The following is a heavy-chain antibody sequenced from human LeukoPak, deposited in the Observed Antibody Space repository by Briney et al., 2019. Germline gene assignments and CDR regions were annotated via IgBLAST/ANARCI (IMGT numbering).Heavy chain of an antibody. D-gene: IGHD3-16*02. CDR2: INPNSGGT. CDR3: ARDLGLRLGELSLYIDY. V-gene: IGHV1-2*02. J-gene: IGHJ4*02. CDR1: GGTFSSYA. Sequence: ASVKVSCKASGGTFSSYAISWVRQAPGQGLEWMGWINPNSGGTNYAQKFQGRVTMTRDTSISTAYMELSRLRSDDTAVYYCARDLGLRLGELSLYIDYWGQGTLVTVSS.